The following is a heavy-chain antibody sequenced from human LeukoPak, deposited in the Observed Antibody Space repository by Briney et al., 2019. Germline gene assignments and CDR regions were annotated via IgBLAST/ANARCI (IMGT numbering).Heavy chain of an antibody. CDR1: GGSISSSNYY. J-gene: IGHJ4*02. Sequence: PSETLSLTCTVSGGSISSSNYYWGWIRQPPGKGLEWIGTIYYRGSAYYNPSLKSRVTISVDTSKNQFSLKLSSVTAADTAVYYCVRQWMRDSGAYYDFHHWGQGTLVTVST. CDR2: IYYRGSA. D-gene: IGHD3-22*01. V-gene: IGHV4-39*01. CDR3: VRQWMRDSGAYYDFHH.